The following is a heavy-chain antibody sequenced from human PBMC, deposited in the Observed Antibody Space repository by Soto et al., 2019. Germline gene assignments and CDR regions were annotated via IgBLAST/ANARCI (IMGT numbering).Heavy chain of an antibody. D-gene: IGHD2-2*01. V-gene: IGHV3-21*01. CDR1: GFTFSSYS. CDR2: ISSSSSYI. J-gene: IGHJ6*03. Sequence: PGGSLRLSCAASGFTFSSYSMNWVRQAPGKGLEWVSSISSSSSYIYYADSVKGRFTISRDNAKNSLYLQMNSLRAEDTAVYYCAREYCSSTSSRDCDWGYYYYYMDVWGKGTTVTVSS. CDR3: AREYCSSTSSRDCDWGYYYYYMDV.